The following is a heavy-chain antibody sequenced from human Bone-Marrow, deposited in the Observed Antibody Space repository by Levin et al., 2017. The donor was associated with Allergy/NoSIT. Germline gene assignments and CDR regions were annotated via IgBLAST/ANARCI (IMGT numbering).Heavy chain of an antibody. J-gene: IGHJ4*01. D-gene: IGHD2-21*01. CDR3: ARALGSLFFYFEY. Sequence: ASVKVSCKASGYPFTTYWMHWVRQAPGQGLEWMGWINPNSGDTQYAKKFQGRVTMTRDTSIRTTYMDLSRLRSDDTAVYYCARALGSLFFYFEYWGQGSLVTVSS. CDR1: GYPFTTYW. V-gene: IGHV1-2*02. CDR2: INPNSGDT.